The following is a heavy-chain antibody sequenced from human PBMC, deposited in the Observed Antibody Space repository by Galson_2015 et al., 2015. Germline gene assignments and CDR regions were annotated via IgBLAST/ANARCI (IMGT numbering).Heavy chain of an antibody. D-gene: IGHD3-10*01. Sequence: SLRLSCAASGFTFSNYWMSWVRQAPGGGLEWLANINQDGSLKYYLSSVKGRFTISRDNARDSLYLQLSSLRAEDTAVYYCARDPLQASRIYSSGDYWCQGTLVTVSS. CDR3: ARDPLQASRIYSSGDY. V-gene: IGHV3-7*04. CDR2: INQDGSLK. J-gene: IGHJ4*02. CDR1: GFTFSNYW.